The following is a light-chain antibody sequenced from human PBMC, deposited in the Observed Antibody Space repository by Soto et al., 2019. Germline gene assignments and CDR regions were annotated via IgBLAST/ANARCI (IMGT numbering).Light chain of an antibody. CDR3: SSYTTSSTLYVV. J-gene: IGLJ2*01. Sequence: QSALTQPASVSGSPGQSITISCTGTSSDVGGYNYVSWYQQHPGKDPKLMIYDVTNRPSGVSNRFSGSKSGDTASLTISGLQAEDEADYYCSSYTTSSTLYVVFGGGTQLTVL. CDR1: SSDVGGYNY. CDR2: DVT. V-gene: IGLV2-14*01.